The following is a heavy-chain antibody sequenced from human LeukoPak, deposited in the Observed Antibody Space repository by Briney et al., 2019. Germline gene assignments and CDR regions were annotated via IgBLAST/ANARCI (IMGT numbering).Heavy chain of an antibody. CDR1: GFTFSDYY. Sequence: GGSLRLSRAASGFTFSDYYMTWIRQAPGKGLEWVSYISDSGSTIYYADSVKGRFTISRDNAKNSLYLQMNSLRAEDTAVYYCAGPLRAWAAAGPFAFWGRGTLVTVSS. D-gene: IGHD6-13*01. CDR3: AGPLRAWAAAGPFAF. CDR2: ISDSGSTI. V-gene: IGHV3-11*01. J-gene: IGHJ4*02.